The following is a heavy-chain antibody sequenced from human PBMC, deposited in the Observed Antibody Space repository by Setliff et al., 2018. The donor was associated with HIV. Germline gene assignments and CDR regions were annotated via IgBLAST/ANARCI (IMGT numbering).Heavy chain of an antibody. CDR3: ATSPLGYCSGGSCSHYFDY. CDR1: GCSFTTYW. CDR2: IYPGDSDT. J-gene: IGHJ4*02. D-gene: IGHD2-15*01. Sequence: GESLKISCKGSGCSFTTYWIGWVRQMPGKGLEWMGIIYPGDSDTRYSPSFQGQVTISADKSISTAYLQWSSLKASDTAMYYCATSPLGYCSGGSCSHYFDYWGPGTLVTVSS. V-gene: IGHV5-51*01.